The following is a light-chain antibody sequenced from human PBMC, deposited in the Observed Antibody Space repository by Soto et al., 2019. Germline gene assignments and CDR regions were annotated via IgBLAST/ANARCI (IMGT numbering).Light chain of an antibody. CDR3: CSYAGSPHWV. V-gene: IGLV2-23*02. CDR2: EVS. Sequence: QSALTQPASVSGSPGQSITISCTGTSSDVGGYNFVSWYQQHPGKAPKLMIYEVSKRPSGVSNRFSGSKSGNTASLTISGLPAEDEADYYCCSYAGSPHWVVGGGTQLTVL. J-gene: IGLJ3*02. CDR1: SSDVGGYNF.